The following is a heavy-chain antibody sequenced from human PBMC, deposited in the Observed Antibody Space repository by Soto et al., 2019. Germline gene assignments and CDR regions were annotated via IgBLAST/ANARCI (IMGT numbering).Heavy chain of an antibody. CDR3: ARDFRFRYYYYGMDV. J-gene: IGHJ6*02. V-gene: IGHV4-4*07. Sequence: PXATLSLTFTVSGGSISSYYWSWIRQPSGKGLEWIGRIYTSGSTNYNPSLKSRVTMSVDTSKNQFSLKLSSVTAADTAVYYCARDFRFRYYYYGMDVWGQGTTVTVSS. CDR2: IYTSGST. D-gene: IGHD3-3*01. CDR1: GGSISSYY.